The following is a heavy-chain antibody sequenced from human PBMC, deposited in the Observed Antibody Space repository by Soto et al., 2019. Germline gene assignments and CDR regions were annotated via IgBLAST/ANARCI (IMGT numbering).Heavy chain of an antibody. J-gene: IGHJ6*02. CDR3: GRQPGHCGSTTCFGYYSVDV. CDR2: IYYSGST. CDR1: GGSISSSSYY. V-gene: IGHV4-39*01. Sequence: SETLSLTCTVSGGSISSSSYYWGWIRQPPGKGLEWIGSIYYSGSTYYNPSLKSRVTISVDTSKNQFSLKLTSVTAADTAVYYCGRQPGHCGSTTCFGYYSVDVRGQGTTVTVSS. D-gene: IGHD2-2*01.